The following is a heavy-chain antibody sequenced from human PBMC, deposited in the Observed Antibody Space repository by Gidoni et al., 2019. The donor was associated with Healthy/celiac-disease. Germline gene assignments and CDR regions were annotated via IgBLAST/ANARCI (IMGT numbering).Heavy chain of an antibody. V-gene: IGHV3-33*01. Sequence: GVVQPGRSLRLSCAASGFTFSSDGMHWVRQAPGKGLEWVAVIWYDGSNKYYADSVKGRFTISRDNSKNTLYLQMNSLRAEDTAVYYCARDIGATVTSIDYWGQGTLVTVSS. CDR2: IWYDGSNK. J-gene: IGHJ4*02. CDR3: ARDIGATVTSIDY. CDR1: GFTFSSDG. D-gene: IGHD4-4*01.